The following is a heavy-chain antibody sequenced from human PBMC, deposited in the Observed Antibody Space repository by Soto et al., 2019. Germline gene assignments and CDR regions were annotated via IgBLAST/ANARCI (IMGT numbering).Heavy chain of an antibody. CDR1: GYSFMKYG. J-gene: IGHJ4*02. D-gene: IGHD2-2*01. Sequence: ASVKVSCKGFGYSFMKYGINWVRQAPGQGLEWVGWISPYSGYTHSAQKFHGRLTLTTDTAASTAYMELRILRSADTALYYCAREASVLIPAAQPSRFDSCGQGTLLTVSS. CDR3: AREASVLIPAAQPSRFDS. CDR2: ISPYSGYT. V-gene: IGHV1-18*01.